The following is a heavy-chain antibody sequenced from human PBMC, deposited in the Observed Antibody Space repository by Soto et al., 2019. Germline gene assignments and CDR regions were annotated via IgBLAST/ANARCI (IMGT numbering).Heavy chain of an antibody. D-gene: IGHD6-6*01. V-gene: IGHV4-39*01. CDR1: GGSVSSSSYY. CDR3: ARPGAARRIFYGMDV. Sequence: LTCTVSGGSVSSSSYYWGWVRQPPGKGLEWIGSVYYSGSTYYNPSLKSRVTISVDTSKNQFSLKVSSVTAADTAVYYCARPGAARRIFYGMDVWGQGTTVTVSS. CDR2: VYYSGST. J-gene: IGHJ6*02.